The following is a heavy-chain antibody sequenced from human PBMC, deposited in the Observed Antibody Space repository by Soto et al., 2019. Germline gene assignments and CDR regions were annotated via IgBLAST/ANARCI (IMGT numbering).Heavy chain of an antibody. CDR3: ARHWYYTITSCNPDDIGI. J-gene: IGHJ3*02. Sequence: VGSLRLSCVSSVFSISTNYMSWVRHAPGKWLEWVSTIYSGGNTYYADSVKGRFTISRDNAKNTLYLQMNRLRDEDTAVYYCARHWYYTITSCNPDDIGIWGQGRVTVSS. CDR1: VFSISTNY. V-gene: IGHV3-53*01. CDR2: IYSGGNT. D-gene: IGHD2-2*01.